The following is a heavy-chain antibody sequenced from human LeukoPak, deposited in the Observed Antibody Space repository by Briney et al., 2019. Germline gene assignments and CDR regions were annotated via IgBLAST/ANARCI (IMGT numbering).Heavy chain of an antibody. J-gene: IGHJ3*02. CDR1: GFTFSDFY. CDR3: AKGGSRLFSQI. D-gene: IGHD3-3*01. Sequence: GGSLRLSCAASGFTFSDFYMGWIRQAPGKGLEWVSYISTSGTTIYYADYVKGRFTISRDNAKNSLYLQMNSLRAEDRVVYYCAKGGSRLFSQIWGQGTMVPGSS. CDR2: ISTSGTTI. V-gene: IGHV3-11*04.